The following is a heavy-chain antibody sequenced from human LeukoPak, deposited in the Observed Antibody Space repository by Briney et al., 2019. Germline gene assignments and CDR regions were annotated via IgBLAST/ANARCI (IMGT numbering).Heavy chain of an antibody. Sequence: SETLSLTCAVYGGSFSGYYWSWIRQPPGKGLEWIGEINHSGSTNYNPSLKSRVTISVDTSKNQFSLKLSSVTAADTAVYYCASKITMVRGVIISPWFDPWGQGTLVTVSS. CDR1: GGSFSGYY. J-gene: IGHJ5*02. CDR3: ASKITMVRGVIISPWFDP. D-gene: IGHD3-10*01. CDR2: INHSGST. V-gene: IGHV4-34*01.